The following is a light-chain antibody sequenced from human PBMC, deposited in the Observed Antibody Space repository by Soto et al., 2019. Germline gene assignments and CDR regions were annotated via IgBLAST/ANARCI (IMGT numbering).Light chain of an antibody. V-gene: IGKV3-15*01. Sequence: EIVMTQSPATLSVSPGERATLSCRASQSVSSNLAWYQQKPGQAPRLLIYGASTRATGIPARFSGSGSGTDFTLTISRLEPEDFAGYYCQQYGSSPVTFCGGTKVDIK. CDR2: GAS. CDR3: QQYGSSPVT. J-gene: IGKJ4*01. CDR1: QSVSSN.